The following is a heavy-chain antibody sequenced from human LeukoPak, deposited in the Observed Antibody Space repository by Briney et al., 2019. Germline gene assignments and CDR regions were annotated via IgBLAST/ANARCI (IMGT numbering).Heavy chain of an antibody. Sequence: GESLRLSCAASGFIFGRDSMNWVRQAPGRGLEWISYISRDSDIRYYTDSVRGRFHISRDNARNSLYLQMNSLRAEDTAVYYCAKDNRLPPNLYYFDYWGQGTLVTVSS. V-gene: IGHV3-48*01. CDR2: ISRDSDIR. J-gene: IGHJ4*02. D-gene: IGHD2/OR15-2a*01. CDR1: GFIFGRDS. CDR3: AKDNRLPPNLYYFDY.